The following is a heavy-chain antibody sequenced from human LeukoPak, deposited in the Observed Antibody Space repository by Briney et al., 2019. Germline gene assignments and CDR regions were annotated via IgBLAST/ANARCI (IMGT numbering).Heavy chain of an antibody. CDR3: ARDRDYGGKGWFDP. D-gene: IGHD4-23*01. J-gene: IGHJ5*02. V-gene: IGHV4-4*07. Sequence: PSETLSLTCTVSGGSISSYYWSWIRQPAGRGLEWIGRIYTSGSTNYSPSLKSRVTMSVDTSKNQFSLKLSSVTAADTAVYYCARDRDYGGKGWFDPWGQGTLVTVSS. CDR2: IYTSGST. CDR1: GGSISSYY.